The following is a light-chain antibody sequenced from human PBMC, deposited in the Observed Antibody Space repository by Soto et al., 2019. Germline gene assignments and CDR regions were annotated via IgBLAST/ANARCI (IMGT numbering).Light chain of an antibody. CDR2: DAY. CDR3: QQRHMWPIT. CDR1: QSFRGL. Sequence: EVVLTQSPVTLSLSPGERATLSGRASQSFRGLFAWYQQKPGQAPSLLIYDAYNRATGIPPRFSGSRSGTDFTLTISSREPEDSAVYYCQQRHMWPITFGQGTRLEIK. J-gene: IGKJ5*01. V-gene: IGKV3-11*01.